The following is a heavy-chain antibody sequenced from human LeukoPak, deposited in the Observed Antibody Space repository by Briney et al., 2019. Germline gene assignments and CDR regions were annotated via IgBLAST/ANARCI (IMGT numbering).Heavy chain of an antibody. CDR3: AADREYQPLKWFDP. CDR2: ISSSSSYI. Sequence: PGGSLRLSCAASGFTFSSYSMNWVRQAPGKGLEWVSSISSSSSYIYYADSVKGRFTISRDNSKNTLYLQMDSLRAEDTAFYYCAADREYQPLKWFDPWGQGTLVTVSS. CDR1: GFTFSSYS. D-gene: IGHD2-2*01. J-gene: IGHJ5*02. V-gene: IGHV3-21*04.